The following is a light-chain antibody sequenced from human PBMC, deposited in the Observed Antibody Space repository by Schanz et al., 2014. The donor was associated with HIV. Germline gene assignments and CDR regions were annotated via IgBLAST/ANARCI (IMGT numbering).Light chain of an antibody. V-gene: IGLV1-44*01. CDR1: TSSVGSNF. J-gene: IGLJ3*02. CDR3: AAWDDSLNGRV. Sequence: QSVLTQPPSASGTPGQRVTISCSGSTSSVGSNFVYWYQQLPGTAPKLLIYRDNQRPSGVPDRFSGSKSGTSASLAISGLQSEDEADYYCAAWDDSLNGRVFGGGTKLTVL. CDR2: RDN.